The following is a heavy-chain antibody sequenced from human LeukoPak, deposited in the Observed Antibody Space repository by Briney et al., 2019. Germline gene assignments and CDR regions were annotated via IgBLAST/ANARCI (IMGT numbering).Heavy chain of an antibody. CDR1: GGSITSDF. Sequence: PSETLSLTCTVSGGSITSDFWSWFRQPPGKRLEWIGYIYKSGSTKYNPSLESRVTISEDTSKNQFSLKVTSVTAADTAVYYCAKGTYYYVSGPDWFDPWGQGTLVTVSS. V-gene: IGHV4-59*01. D-gene: IGHD3-10*01. CDR2: IYKSGST. CDR3: AKGTYYYVSGPDWFDP. J-gene: IGHJ5*02.